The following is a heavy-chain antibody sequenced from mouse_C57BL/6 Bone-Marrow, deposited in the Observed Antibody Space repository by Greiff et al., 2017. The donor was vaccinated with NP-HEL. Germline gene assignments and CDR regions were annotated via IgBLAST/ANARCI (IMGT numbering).Heavy chain of an antibody. J-gene: IGHJ3*01. CDR3: ERRGSSYWFAY. V-gene: IGHV1-81*01. CDR1: GYTFTSYG. Sequence: QVQLQQSGAELARPGASVKLSCKASGYTFTSYGISWVKQRTGQGLEWIGEIYPRSGNTYYNEKFKGKATLTADKSSSTAYMALRSLTSEDSAVYVCERRGSSYWFAYWGQGTLVTVSA. D-gene: IGHD1-1*01. CDR2: IYPRSGNT.